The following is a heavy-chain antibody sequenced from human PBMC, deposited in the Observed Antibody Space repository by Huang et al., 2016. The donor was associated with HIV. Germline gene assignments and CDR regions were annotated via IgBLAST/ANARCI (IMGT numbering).Heavy chain of an antibody. CDR2: IKNSLEGGTT. CDR3: TTWISTAAGGN. D-gene: IGHD2-15*01. Sequence: EVQLIESGGGLVKPGSSLRLSCEGSGFSFSTVWMSWGRQTLGKWLEWVAIIKNSLEGGTTDYAAPVRGRFIISRDDSKNRMDLQMHDLKAADTAVYYCTTWISTAAGGNWGQGTLVTVSS. V-gene: IGHV3-15*01. J-gene: IGHJ4*02. CDR1: GFSFSTVW.